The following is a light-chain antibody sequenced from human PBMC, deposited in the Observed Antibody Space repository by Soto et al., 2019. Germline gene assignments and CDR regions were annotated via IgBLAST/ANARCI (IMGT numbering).Light chain of an antibody. J-gene: IGLJ2*01. CDR3: ASYTGSSTLV. CDR2: EVS. V-gene: IGLV2-14*01. Sequence: QSALTQPASVSGSPGQSITISCTGTSSDVGGYNFVSWYQQYPGKAPKLMIYEVSNRPSGVSSRFSGSKSGNTASLTISELQAGDEADYYCASYTGSSTLVFGGGTKLTVL. CDR1: SSDVGGYNF.